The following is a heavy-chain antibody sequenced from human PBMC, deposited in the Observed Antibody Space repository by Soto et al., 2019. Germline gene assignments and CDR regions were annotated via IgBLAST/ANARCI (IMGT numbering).Heavy chain of an antibody. CDR1: GFTFSSYA. CDR2: IKQDGSEK. CDR3: ARGFAAGYAFYGMDV. Sequence: PGGSLRLSCAASGFTFSSYAMHWVRQAPGKGLEWVANIKQDGSEKYYVDSVKGRFTISRDNAKNSLYLQMNSLRAEDAAVYYCARGFAAGYAFYGMDVWGQGTTVTVSS. V-gene: IGHV3-7*03. D-gene: IGHD5-12*01. J-gene: IGHJ6*02.